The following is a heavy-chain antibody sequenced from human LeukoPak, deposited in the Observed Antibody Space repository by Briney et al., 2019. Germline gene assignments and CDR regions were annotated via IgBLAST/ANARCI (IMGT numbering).Heavy chain of an antibody. V-gene: IGHV4-59*12. CDR2: ISASGST. Sequence: SETLSLTCGVSGGSMTSYCWSWIRQAPGKGLEWIGYISASGSTNYNPSLGSRLTISMDASKNQFSLKLSSVTAADTAVYYCARVGASGSGWPMDAFDIWGQGTMVTVSS. D-gene: IGHD6-19*01. J-gene: IGHJ3*02. CDR1: GGSMTSYC. CDR3: ARVGASGSGWPMDAFDI.